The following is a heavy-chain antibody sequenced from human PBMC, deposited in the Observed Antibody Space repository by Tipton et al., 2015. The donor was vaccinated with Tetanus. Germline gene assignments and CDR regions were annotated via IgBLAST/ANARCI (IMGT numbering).Heavy chain of an antibody. J-gene: IGHJ5*02. CDR3: ARAQSGSWFHVWFDP. CDR2: MIPKFGTT. V-gene: IGHV1-69*01. CDR1: GDSFKTYT. D-gene: IGHD3-10*01. Sequence: QSGPEVKKPGSSVRVSCKLSGDSFKTYTISWVRQTPGQGLEWMGGMIPKFGTTEYAQRFQGRLTITADDSASTLYMDLSSLTPEATAVYYWARAQSGSWFHVWFDPWGQGPLVSVSS.